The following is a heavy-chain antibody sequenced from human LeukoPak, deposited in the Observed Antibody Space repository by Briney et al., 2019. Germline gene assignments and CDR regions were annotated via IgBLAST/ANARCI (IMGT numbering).Heavy chain of an antibody. V-gene: IGHV3-30*18. CDR1: GFTFSSYG. CDR3: AKVTNGRRWTENWFDP. CDR2: ISYDGSNK. Sequence: GGSLRLSCAASGFTFSSYGMHWARQAPGKGLEWVAVISYDGSNKYYADSVKGRFTISRDNSKNTLYLQMNSLRAEDTAVYYCAKVTNGRRWTENWFDPWGQGTLVTVSS. D-gene: IGHD2-8*01. J-gene: IGHJ5*02.